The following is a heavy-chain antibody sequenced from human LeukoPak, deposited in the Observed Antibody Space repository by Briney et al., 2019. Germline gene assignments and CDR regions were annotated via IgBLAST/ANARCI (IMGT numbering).Heavy chain of an antibody. V-gene: IGHV3-30-3*01. CDR2: ISYDGSNK. D-gene: IGHD6-19*01. J-gene: IGHJ4*02. Sequence: GRSLRLSCAASGFTFSSYAMHWVRQAPGKGLEWVAVISYDGSNKYYADSVKGRFTISRDNSKNTLYLQMNSLRAEDTAVNYCARGYSSGWNTGGYFDYWGQGTLVTVSS. CDR1: GFTFSSYA. CDR3: ARGYSSGWNTGGYFDY.